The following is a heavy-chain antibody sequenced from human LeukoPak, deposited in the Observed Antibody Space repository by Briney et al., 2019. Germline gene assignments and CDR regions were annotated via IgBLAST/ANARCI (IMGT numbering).Heavy chain of an antibody. CDR1: GGSISSFY. Sequence: SETLSLTCTVSGGSISSFYWNWIRQPPGKGLEWIGHIYNRGRTNYNPSLKSRVTISADTSKNQFSLNLSSVTAADTAVYYCARDYSGYYYFDYWGPGTLVTVSS. V-gene: IGHV4-59*01. J-gene: IGHJ4*02. CDR2: IYNRGRT. D-gene: IGHD3-22*01. CDR3: ARDYSGYYYFDY.